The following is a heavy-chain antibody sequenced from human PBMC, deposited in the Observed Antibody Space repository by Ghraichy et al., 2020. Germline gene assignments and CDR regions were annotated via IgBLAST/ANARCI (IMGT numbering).Heavy chain of an antibody. CDR2: IRYDGSNK. D-gene: IGHD1-26*01. Sequence: GGSLRLSCAASGFTFSSYGMHWVRQAPGKGLEWVAFIRYDGSNKYYADSVKGRFTISRDNSKNTLYLQMNSLRAEDTAVYYCAKDDSTSGSYGDYWGQGTLVTVSS. CDR1: GFTFSSYG. CDR3: AKDDSTSGSYGDY. J-gene: IGHJ4*02. V-gene: IGHV3-30*02.